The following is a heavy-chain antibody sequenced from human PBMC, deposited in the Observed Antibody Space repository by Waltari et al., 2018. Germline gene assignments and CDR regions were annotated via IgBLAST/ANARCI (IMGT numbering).Heavy chain of an antibody. CDR1: GYSISSGYY. V-gene: IGHV4-38-2*01. CDR2: IYHSGGT. D-gene: IGHD5-18*01. CDR3: ARVGKARGYSYGYRFDLDV. J-gene: IGHJ6*02. Sequence: QVQLQESGPGLVKPSETLSLTCAVSGYSISSGYYWGWIRQPPGKGLEWIGSIYHSGGTYYNPSLKSRVTISVDTSKNQFSLKLSSVTAADTAVYYCARVGKARGYSYGYRFDLDVWGQGTTVTVSS.